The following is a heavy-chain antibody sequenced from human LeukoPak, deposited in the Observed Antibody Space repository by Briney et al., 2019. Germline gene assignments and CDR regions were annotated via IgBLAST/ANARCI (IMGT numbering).Heavy chain of an antibody. CDR2: ITGSSTYI. J-gene: IGHJ4*02. V-gene: IGHV3-21*01. CDR3: ARANDYIDY. CDR1: EFTFSRYT. Sequence: GGSLRLSCAASEFTFSRYTMNWVRQAPGKGLEWVSSITGSSTYIYYSDSVRGRFTISRDNANNSLYLQMSSLRVEDTAVYYCARANDYIDYWGQGTLVTVSA.